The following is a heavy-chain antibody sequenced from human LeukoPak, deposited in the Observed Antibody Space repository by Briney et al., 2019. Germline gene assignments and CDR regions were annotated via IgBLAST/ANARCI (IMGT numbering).Heavy chain of an antibody. CDR1: GGSISSSNW. CDR3: ARDRMVVAASDYFDY. D-gene: IGHD2-15*01. J-gene: IGHJ4*02. Sequence: SGTLSLTCAVSGGSISSSNWWSWVRQPPGKGLEWIGEIYHSGSTNYNPSLKSRVTISVDKSKNQFSLKLSSVTAADTAVYYCARDRMVVAASDYFDYWGQGTLVTVSS. CDR2: IYHSGST. V-gene: IGHV4-4*02.